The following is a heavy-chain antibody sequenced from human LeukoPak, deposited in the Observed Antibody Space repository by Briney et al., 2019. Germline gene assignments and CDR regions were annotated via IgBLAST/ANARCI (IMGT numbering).Heavy chain of an antibody. J-gene: IGHJ4*02. D-gene: IGHD3-16*01. CDR1: GYKFTNDY. V-gene: IGHV1-2*02. CDR3: APTAEAYTSWWKV. Sequence: ASVKVSCKASGYKFTNDYMHWVRQAPGQGLEFMGWINPDSGFTNYAQKFKGRVTMTRDTSISTAYLEVRSLTSDDTAVYYCAPTAEAYTSWWKVWGQGTLVTVSS. CDR2: INPDSGFT.